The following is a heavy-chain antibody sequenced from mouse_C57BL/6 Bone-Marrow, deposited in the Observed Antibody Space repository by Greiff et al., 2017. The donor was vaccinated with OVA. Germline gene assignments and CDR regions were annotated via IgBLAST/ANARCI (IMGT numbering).Heavy chain of an antibody. CDR2: INPGSGGT. V-gene: IGHV1-54*01. D-gene: IGHD2-3*01. CDR1: GYAFTNYL. Sequence: VQLQQSGAELVRPGTSVKVSCKASGYAFTNYLIEWVKQRPGQGLEWIGVINPGSGGTNYNKKFKGKATLTADKSSSTAYMQLSSLTSEDSAVYFCARSGWLLTFFYYAMDYWGQGTSVTVSS. CDR3: ARSGWLLTFFYYAMDY. J-gene: IGHJ4*01.